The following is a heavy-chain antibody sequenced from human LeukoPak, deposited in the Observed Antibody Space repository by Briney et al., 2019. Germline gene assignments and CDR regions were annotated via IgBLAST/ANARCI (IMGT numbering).Heavy chain of an antibody. CDR1: GYSFTTYW. D-gene: IGHD2-15*01. J-gene: IGHJ4*02. CDR3: AQDLSYIGLDN. CDR2: FSASGST. Sequence: GESLKISCQGSGYSFTTYWIGWVRQAPGKGLEWVSAFSASGSTYYADSVKGRFTVSRDNSENMLYLQMNSLRAEDTAVYYCAQDLSYIGLDNWGQGTLVTVSS. V-gene: IGHV3-23*01.